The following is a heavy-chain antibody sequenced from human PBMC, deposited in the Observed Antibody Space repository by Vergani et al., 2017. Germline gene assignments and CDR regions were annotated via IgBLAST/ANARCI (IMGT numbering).Heavy chain of an antibody. Sequence: QVQLQESGPGLVKPSETLTLTCDVSDSSIMTNPYWGWFRQSPGKGLEWIGCIHHSGDTHYNSSLKRRVSISIVSSSKFSLSLTSVTAADTAIYYCARHRGSGGFFPSSYFYGMDVLGHGTTVTVSS. CDR2: IHHSGDT. CDR3: ARHRGSGGFFPSSYFYGMDV. J-gene: IGHJ6*02. CDR1: DSSIMTNPY. V-gene: IGHV4-38-2*01. D-gene: IGHD3-10*01.